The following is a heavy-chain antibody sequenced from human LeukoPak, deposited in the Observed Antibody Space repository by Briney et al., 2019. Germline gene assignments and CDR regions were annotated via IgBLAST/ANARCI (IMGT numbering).Heavy chain of an antibody. V-gene: IGHV3-30*02. CDR1: GFTFSSYA. J-gene: IGHJ4*02. Sequence: GGSLRLSCEASGFTFSSYAMSWVRQAPGKWLEWVAFIRYDGSNKYYADSVKGRFTISRDNSKNTLYLQMNSLRAEDTAVYYCARDVPYSGSYYGHFDYWGQGTLVTVSS. CDR3: ARDVPYSGSYYGHFDY. D-gene: IGHD1-26*01. CDR2: IRYDGSNK.